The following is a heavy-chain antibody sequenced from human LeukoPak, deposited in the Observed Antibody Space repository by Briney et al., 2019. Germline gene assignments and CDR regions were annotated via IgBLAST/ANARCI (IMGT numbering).Heavy chain of an antibody. J-gene: IGHJ5*02. CDR1: GGSISSYY. CDR3: ARAGRTMLAAAGTLSWFDP. D-gene: IGHD6-13*01. Sequence: SETLSLTCTVSGGSISSYYWSWIRQPPGKGLEWIGYIYYSGSTNYNPSLKSRVTISVDTSKNQFSLKLSSVTAADTAVYYCARAGRTMLAAAGTLSWFDPWGQGTLVTVSS. CDR2: IYYSGST. V-gene: IGHV4-59*08.